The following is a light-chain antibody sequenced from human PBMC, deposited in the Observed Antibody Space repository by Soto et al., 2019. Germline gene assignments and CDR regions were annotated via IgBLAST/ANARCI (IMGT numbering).Light chain of an antibody. V-gene: IGKV3-15*01. CDR3: QQYNNWWT. CDR2: GAS. CDR1: QSVSRN. J-gene: IGKJ1*01. Sequence: DIVMRQSLATLSVSPGERATLSCRASQSVSRNLAWYQHKPGQAPTLLISGASTRATGIPARFSGSGSGTEFTLTVSSLHSEDFAVYYCQQYNNWWTFGQGTKVDI.